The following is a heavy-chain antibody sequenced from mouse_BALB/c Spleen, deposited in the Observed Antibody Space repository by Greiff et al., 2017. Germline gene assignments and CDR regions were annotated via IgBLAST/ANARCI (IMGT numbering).Heavy chain of an antibody. J-gene: IGHJ3*01. CDR1: GFSLTSYG. V-gene: IGHV2-2*02. D-gene: IGHD3-3*01. CDR2: IWSGGST. CDR3: ARNWGQLGFAY. Sequence: QVQLQQSGPGLVQPSQSLSITCTVSGFSLTSYGVHWVRQSPGKGLEWLGVIWSGGSTDYNAAFISRLSISKDNSKSQVFFKMNSLQANDTAIYYCARNWGQLGFAYWGQGTLVTVSA.